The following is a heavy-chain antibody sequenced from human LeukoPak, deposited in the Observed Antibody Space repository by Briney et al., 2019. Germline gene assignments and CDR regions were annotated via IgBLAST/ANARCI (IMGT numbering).Heavy chain of an antibody. J-gene: IGHJ4*02. CDR3: ARGALLYYFDY. CDR1: GFTVSSNY. D-gene: IGHD2-21*01. V-gene: IGHV3-53*01. CDR2: IYSGSST. Sequence: GGSLRLSCAASGFTVSSNYMSWVRQAPGKGLEWVSVIYSGSSTYYADSVKGRFTISRDNSKNTLYLQMNSLRAEDTAVYYCARGALLYYFDYWGQGTLVTVSS.